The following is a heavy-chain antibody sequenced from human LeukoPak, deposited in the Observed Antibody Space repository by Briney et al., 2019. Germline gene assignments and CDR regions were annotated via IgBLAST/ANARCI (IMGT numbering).Heavy chain of an antibody. D-gene: IGHD4-17*01. V-gene: IGHV1-2*02. CDR1: GYAFTGYY. CDR3: ARVTVTSTPYFDY. CDR2: INPNSGGT. Sequence: ASVKVSCKASGYAFTGYYMHWVRQAPGQGLEWMGWINPNSGGTNYAQKVQGRVTMTRDTSISTAYMELSRLRSDDTAVYYCARVTVTSTPYFDYWGQGTLVTVSS. J-gene: IGHJ4*02.